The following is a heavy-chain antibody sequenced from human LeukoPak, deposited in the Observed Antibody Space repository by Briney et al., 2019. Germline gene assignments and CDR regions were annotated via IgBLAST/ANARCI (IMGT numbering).Heavy chain of an antibody. J-gene: IGHJ5*01. V-gene: IGHV3-53*01. Sequence: GGSLRLSCAASGFTVSSNYMSWVRQAPGKGLEWVSVIYSGGSTYYADSVKGRFTISRDNSKNTLYLQMNSLRAEDTAVYYCARGRYYGSGSKNWFDSWGQGTLVTVSS. D-gene: IGHD3-10*01. CDR2: IYSGGST. CDR3: ARGRYYGSGSKNWFDS. CDR1: GFTVSSNY.